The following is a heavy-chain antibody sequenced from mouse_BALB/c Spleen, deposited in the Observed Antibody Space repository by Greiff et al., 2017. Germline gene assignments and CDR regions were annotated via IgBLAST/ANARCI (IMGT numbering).Heavy chain of an antibody. CDR3: ARGGYPYAMDY. CDR1: GYAFTNYL. Sequence: VQGVESGAELVRPGTSVKVSCKASGYAFTNYLIEWVKQRPGQGLEWIGVINPGSGGTNYNEKFKGKATLTADKSSSTAYMQLSSLTSDDSAVYFCARGGYPYAMDYWGQGTSVTVSS. J-gene: IGHJ4*01. V-gene: IGHV1-54*01. CDR2: INPGSGGT. D-gene: IGHD2-14*01.